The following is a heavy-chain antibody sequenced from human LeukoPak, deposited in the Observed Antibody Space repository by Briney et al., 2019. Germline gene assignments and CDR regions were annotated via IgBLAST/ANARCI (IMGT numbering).Heavy chain of an antibody. D-gene: IGHD2-15*01. CDR1: GYSFTTYW. CDR3: ARHVNGYCSGGSCYYHWFDP. J-gene: IGHJ5*02. V-gene: IGHV5-51*01. Sequence: PGESLNISCKGSGYSFTTYWIGWVRQMPGKGLEWMGITYPGDSDTRYSPSFQGQVTISADKSISTAYLQWSSLKASDTAMYYCARHVNGYCSGGSCYYHWFDPWGQGTLVTVSS. CDR2: TYPGDSDT.